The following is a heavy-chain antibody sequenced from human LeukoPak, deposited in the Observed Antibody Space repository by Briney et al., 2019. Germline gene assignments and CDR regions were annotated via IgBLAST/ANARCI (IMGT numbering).Heavy chain of an antibody. J-gene: IGHJ5*02. V-gene: IGHV1-2*02. CDR3: ARDYGSGSYYDHNWFDP. CDR2: INPNSGGT. Sequence: ASVKVSCKASGYTFTGYYMHWVRQAPGQGLEWMGWINPNSGGTNYAQKFQGRVTMTRDTSISTAYMELSRLRSDDTAVYYCARDYGSGSYYDHNWFDPWGQGTLVTVSS. CDR1: GYTFTGYY. D-gene: IGHD3-10*01.